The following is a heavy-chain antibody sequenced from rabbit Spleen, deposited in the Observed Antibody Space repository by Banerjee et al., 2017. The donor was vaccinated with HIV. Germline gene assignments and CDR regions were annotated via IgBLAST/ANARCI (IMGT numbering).Heavy chain of an antibody. CDR2: IDGGSSGFT. CDR3: ARDTASSFSSYGMDL. V-gene: IGHV1S45*01. Sequence: QEQLEESGGGLVKPGGTLTLTCTASGFDLSSYYYMCWVRQAPGKGLEWIACIDGGSSGFTYFASWAKGRFTCSKASSTTVTLQMTSLTAADTATYFCARDTASSFSSYGMDLWGPGTLVTVS. D-gene: IGHD8-1*01. CDR1: GFDLSSYYY. J-gene: IGHJ6*01.